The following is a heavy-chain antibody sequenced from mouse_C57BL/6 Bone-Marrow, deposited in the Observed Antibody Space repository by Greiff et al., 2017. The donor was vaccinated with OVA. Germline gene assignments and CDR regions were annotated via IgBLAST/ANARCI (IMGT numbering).Heavy chain of an antibody. CDR1: GYTFTSYW. D-gene: IGHD2-3*01. CDR3: AREDGYYPSYAMDY. Sequence: QVQLQQPGAELVMPGASVKLSCKASGYTFTSYWMHWVKQRPGQGLEWIGELDPSDSYTNYNQKFKGKSTLTVDKSSSTAYMQLSSLTSDDSAVYYCAREDGYYPSYAMDYWGQGTSVTVSS. V-gene: IGHV1-69*01. CDR2: LDPSDSYT. J-gene: IGHJ4*01.